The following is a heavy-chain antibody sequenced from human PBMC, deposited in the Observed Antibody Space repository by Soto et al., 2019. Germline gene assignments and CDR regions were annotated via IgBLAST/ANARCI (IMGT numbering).Heavy chain of an antibody. J-gene: IGHJ4*02. V-gene: IGHV5-10-1*03. CDR1: GYRFTNYW. Sequence: EVQLVQSGAEVKKPGESLRISCKVSGYRFTNYWMSWVRQMPGKGLEWMGRIDARDSYTNYSPSFQGHVTISADKSISSAYLQWSSLKASDTAIYYCAIQVLADRARPISYWGQGTLVTVSS. D-gene: IGHD2-8*02. CDR3: AIQVLADRARPISY. CDR2: IDARDSYT.